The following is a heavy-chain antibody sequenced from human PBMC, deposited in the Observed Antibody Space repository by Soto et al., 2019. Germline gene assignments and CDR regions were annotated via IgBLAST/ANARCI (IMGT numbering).Heavy chain of an antibody. Sequence: SEPLSVTSTFSGFSISSGGYYWSWIRQHPGKGLEWIEYIYYSGSTYYNPSLKSRVTISVDTSKNQFSLKLSSVTAADTAVYYCARARGSYFDYWGQGTLVTVSS. CDR1: GFSISSGGYY. J-gene: IGHJ4*02. CDR2: IYYSGST. V-gene: IGHV4-31*03. D-gene: IGHD1-26*01. CDR3: ARARGSYFDY.